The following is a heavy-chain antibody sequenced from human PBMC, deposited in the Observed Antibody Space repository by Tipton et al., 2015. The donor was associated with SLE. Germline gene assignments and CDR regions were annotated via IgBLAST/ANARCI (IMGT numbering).Heavy chain of an antibody. J-gene: IGHJ4*02. CDR3: ARESSWDPLFDY. CDR1: GGSISSYY. V-gene: IGHV4-59*01. D-gene: IGHD6-13*01. CDR2: IYYSGST. Sequence: LRLSCTVSGGSISSYYWSWIRRPPGKGLEWIGYIYYSGSTNYNPSLKSRVTISVDTSKNQFSLKLSSVTAADTAVYYCARESSWDPLFDYWGQGTLVTVSS.